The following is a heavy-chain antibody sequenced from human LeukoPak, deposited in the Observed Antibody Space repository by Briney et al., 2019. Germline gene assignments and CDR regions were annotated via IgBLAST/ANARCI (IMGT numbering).Heavy chain of an antibody. CDR1: GYSFTTYW. Sequence: GASLKISCQGFGYSFTTYWIGWVRPMPGKGLEWMGIIYPGDSDTRYSPSFQGQVTISADKSISIAYLQWSSLKASDTAMYYCARQQYYGSGSFSDSWGQGTLVTVSS. CDR3: ARQQYYGSGSFSDS. CDR2: IYPGDSDT. J-gene: IGHJ4*02. V-gene: IGHV5-51*01. D-gene: IGHD3-10*01.